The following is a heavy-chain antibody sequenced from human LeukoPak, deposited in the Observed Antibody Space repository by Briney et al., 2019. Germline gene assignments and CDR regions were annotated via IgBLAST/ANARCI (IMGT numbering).Heavy chain of an antibody. J-gene: IGHJ4*02. Sequence: PGGSLRLAYAASGFTFSSYDMHWVRHATGKGLECVSAIGTAGDTYYPGSVKGRFTISRENAKNSLYLQMNSLRAGDTAVYYCVRGTGYSAYDYDFDYWGRGTLVTVSS. D-gene: IGHD5-12*01. CDR3: VRGTGYSAYDYDFDY. V-gene: IGHV3-13*04. CDR1: GFTFSSYD. CDR2: IGTAGDT.